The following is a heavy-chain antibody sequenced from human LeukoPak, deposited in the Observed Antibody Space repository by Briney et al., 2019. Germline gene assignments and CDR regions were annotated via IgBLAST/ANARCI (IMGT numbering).Heavy chain of an antibody. J-gene: IGHJ4*02. D-gene: IGHD2-2*01. CDR1: GYTYTNYW. CDR3: ARRYCSSFACFSPFDY. Sequence: GASLQISCNSSGYTYTNYWTGCVRQMPRKLLELIGTIYPSDSTTRYSPSFQSHVTISADKSFSTAYLQWSSLKASGTGMYYCARRYCSSFACFSPFDYWGQGTLVTVSS. CDR2: IYPSDSTT. V-gene: IGHV5-51*01.